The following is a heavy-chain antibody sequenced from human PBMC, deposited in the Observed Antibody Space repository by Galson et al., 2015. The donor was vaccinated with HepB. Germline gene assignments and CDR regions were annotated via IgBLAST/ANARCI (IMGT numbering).Heavy chain of an antibody. CDR1: GYSFTSYG. V-gene: IGHV1-18*04. D-gene: IGHD1-26*01. J-gene: IGHJ5*02. CDR3: ARGPWGENYYMQFDL. CDR2: ISVYSGHT. Sequence: SVKVSCKASGYSFTSYGITWVRQAPGQGLEWLAWISVYSGHTKYAHNVQGRVSMTTETSTTTAFLELRNLRSDDTAVYYCARGPWGENYYMQFDLWGQGTLVIVSS.